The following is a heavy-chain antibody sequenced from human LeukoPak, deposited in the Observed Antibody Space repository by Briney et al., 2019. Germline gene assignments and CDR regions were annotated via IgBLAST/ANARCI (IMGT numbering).Heavy chain of an antibody. J-gene: IGHJ5*02. CDR2: INPSGGST. D-gene: IGHD2-15*01. Sequence: ASVKVSCKASGYTFTSYYMHWVRQAPGQGLEWMGIINPSGGSTSYAQKFQGRVTMTRDTSTSTVYMELSSLRSEDTAVYYCARDRLDQDCSGGSCYDWFDPWGQGTLATVSS. CDR1: GYTFTSYY. V-gene: IGHV1-46*01. CDR3: ARDRLDQDCSGGSCYDWFDP.